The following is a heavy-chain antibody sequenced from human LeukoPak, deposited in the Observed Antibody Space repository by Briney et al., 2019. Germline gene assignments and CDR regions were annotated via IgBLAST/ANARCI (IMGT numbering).Heavy chain of an antibody. J-gene: IGHJ3*02. CDR2: ISAYNGNT. V-gene: IGHV1-18*01. Sequence: ASVKVSCKASGYTFTSYGISWVRQAPGQGLEWMGWISAYNGNTNYAQKLQGRVTMTTDTSTSTAYMELRSLRSDGTAVYYCARTKLKGVTDAFDIWGQGTMVTVSS. CDR1: GYTFTSYG. D-gene: IGHD5-18*01. CDR3: ARTKLKGVTDAFDI.